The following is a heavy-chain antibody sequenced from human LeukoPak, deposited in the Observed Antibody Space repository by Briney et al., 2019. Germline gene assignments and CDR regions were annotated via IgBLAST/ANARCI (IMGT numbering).Heavy chain of an antibody. D-gene: IGHD6-19*01. V-gene: IGHV4-59*12. CDR2: IYHSGST. CDR1: GGSIYNYY. J-gene: IGHJ6*03. Sequence: SETLSLTCTVSGGSIYNYYWSWIRQPPGKGLEWIGYIYHSGSTNYNPSLKSRVTISVDTSKNQFSLKLTSVTAADTAVYYCARFKQCYYNYMDVCGKGTTVTVSS. CDR3: ARFKQCYYNYMDV.